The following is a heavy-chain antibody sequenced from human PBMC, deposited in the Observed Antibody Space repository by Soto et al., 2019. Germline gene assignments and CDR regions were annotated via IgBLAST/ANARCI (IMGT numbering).Heavy chain of an antibody. CDR3: AHSSRWFDP. V-gene: IGHV2-5*02. Sequence: QITLKESGPPLVKPTQTLTLTCTFSGFSLSTTGVAVGWIRQPPGKALEWLALISWDDDKRYSPSLKSRLTITKDTSKNQVVLIMTNMDPVDTATYYCAHSSRWFDPWGQGTLVTVSS. J-gene: IGHJ5*02. CDR1: GFSLSTTGVA. CDR2: ISWDDDK.